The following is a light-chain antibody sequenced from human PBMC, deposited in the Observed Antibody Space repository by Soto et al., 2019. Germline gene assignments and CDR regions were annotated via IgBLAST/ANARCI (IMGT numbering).Light chain of an antibody. CDR2: EVS. Sequence: QSVLPQPRSASGSPGQSVTISCAGTSSDVGGYNYVSWYQQYTGKVPKLMIYEVSERPSGVPDRFSGSKSGNTPFLTVSGLQAEDEADYYCISYADTHYVFGTGKKVTV. J-gene: IGLJ1*01. CDR3: ISYADTHYV. CDR1: SSDVGGYNY. V-gene: IGLV2-8*01.